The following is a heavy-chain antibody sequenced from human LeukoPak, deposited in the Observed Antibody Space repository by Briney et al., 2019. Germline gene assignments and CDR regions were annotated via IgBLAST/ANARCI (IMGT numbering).Heavy chain of an antibody. CDR2: INHSGST. D-gene: IGHD6-19*01. Sequence: PSETLSLTCAVYGGSFSGYYWSWIRQPPGKGLEWIGEINHSGSTNYNPSLKSRVTISVDTSKNQFSLKLSSVTAADTAVYYCARDTGSGCDYWGQGTLVTVSS. V-gene: IGHV4-34*01. CDR1: GGSFSGYY. J-gene: IGHJ4*02. CDR3: ARDTGSGCDY.